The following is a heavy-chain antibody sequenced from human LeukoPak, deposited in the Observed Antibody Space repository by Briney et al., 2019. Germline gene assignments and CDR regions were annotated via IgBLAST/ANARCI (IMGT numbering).Heavy chain of an antibody. Sequence: PSETLSLTCTVSGGSISGYSWTWIRQPPGQGLEWIGYFHNSRTTSYNPSLTGRVIISVDTAMDQISLKLNSVTAADTAVYYRAGGHLGLSPWGQGTLVTVSS. D-gene: IGHD3-10*01. CDR2: FHNSRTT. J-gene: IGHJ5*02. V-gene: IGHV4-59*01. CDR3: AGGHLGLSP. CDR1: GGSISGYS.